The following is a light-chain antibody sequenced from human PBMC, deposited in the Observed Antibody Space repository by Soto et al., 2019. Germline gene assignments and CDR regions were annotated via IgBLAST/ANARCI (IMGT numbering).Light chain of an antibody. CDR1: QTISRW. J-gene: IGKJ5*01. V-gene: IGKV1-5*01. CDR2: DAS. CDR3: HSRA. Sequence: DIQLTQTPSTLSASVGDEVTITCRASQTISRWLAWYQQKPGRAPKLLIYDASTLESGVPSRFSGSGSETEFTLNISRLKPDDFATYFCHSRAFGQGTRLEIK.